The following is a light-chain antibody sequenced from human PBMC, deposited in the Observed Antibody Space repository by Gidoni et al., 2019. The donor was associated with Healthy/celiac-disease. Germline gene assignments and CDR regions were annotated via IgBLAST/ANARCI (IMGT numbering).Light chain of an antibody. Sequence: EIVLTQSPATLSLSPGERATLSCRASKSVSSYLAWYQQKPGQAPRLLTYDASNRATGIPPRFSCSGSGTDFTLTISSLEPEDFAVYYCQQRSNWPPMFTFGPGTKVDIK. CDR3: QQRSNWPPMFT. CDR1: KSVSSY. CDR2: DAS. V-gene: IGKV3-11*01. J-gene: IGKJ3*01.